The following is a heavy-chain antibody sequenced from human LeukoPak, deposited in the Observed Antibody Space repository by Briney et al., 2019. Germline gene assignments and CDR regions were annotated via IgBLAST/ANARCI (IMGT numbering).Heavy chain of an antibody. Sequence: PSETLSLTCTVPGGSISSTSYYWGWIRQPPGKGLEWIGSIYYNGRTYYSPSLKSRVTISVDTSNNQLSLKVNSVTAADTAVYYCARLGNYGDYLVDYWGQGTLVTVSS. D-gene: IGHD4-17*01. J-gene: IGHJ4*02. V-gene: IGHV4-39*01. CDR3: ARLGNYGDYLVDY. CDR2: IYYNGRT. CDR1: GGSISSTSYY.